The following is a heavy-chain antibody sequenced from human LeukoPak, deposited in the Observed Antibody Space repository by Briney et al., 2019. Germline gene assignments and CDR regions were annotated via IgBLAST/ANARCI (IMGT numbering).Heavy chain of an antibody. D-gene: IGHD3-10*01. Sequence: GGSLRLSCAASGFTFSSYWMSWVRQAPGKGLEWVADIKQDGSEIYYVDSVKGRFTISRDNAKNSLYLQMNSLRAEDTAVYYCARGQVVRGVTMGIVYYYYYYGMDVWGQGTTVTVSS. CDR2: IKQDGSEI. J-gene: IGHJ6*02. V-gene: IGHV3-7*01. CDR3: ARGQVVRGVTMGIVYYYYYYGMDV. CDR1: GFTFSSYW.